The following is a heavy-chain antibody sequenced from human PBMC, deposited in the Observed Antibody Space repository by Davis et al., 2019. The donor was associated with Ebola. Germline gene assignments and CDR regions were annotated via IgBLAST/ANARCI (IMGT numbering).Heavy chain of an antibody. J-gene: IGHJ4*02. D-gene: IGHD3-10*01. Sequence: ASVKVSCKASGYTFTSYYMHWVRQAPGQGLEWMGIINPSGGSTSYAQKFQGRVTMTRDTSTSTVYMELSSLRSEDTAVYYCARDSAQWFGELLIDYWGQGTLVTVSS. CDR2: INPSGGST. CDR1: GYTFTSYY. V-gene: IGHV1-46*01. CDR3: ARDSAQWFGELLIDY.